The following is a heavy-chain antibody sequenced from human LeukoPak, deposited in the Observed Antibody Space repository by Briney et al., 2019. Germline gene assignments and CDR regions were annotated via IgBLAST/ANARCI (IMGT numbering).Heavy chain of an antibody. Sequence: PGRSLRLSCAASGFTFSSYAMHWVRQAPGKGLEWVAVISYDGSNKYYADSVKGRFTISRDNSKNTLYLQMNSLRAEDTAVYYCARDSDKWYDSSGYPDYWGQGTLVTVSS. CDR3: ARDSDKWYDSSGYPDY. CDR2: ISYDGSNK. J-gene: IGHJ4*02. D-gene: IGHD3-22*01. V-gene: IGHV3-30*04. CDR1: GFTFSSYA.